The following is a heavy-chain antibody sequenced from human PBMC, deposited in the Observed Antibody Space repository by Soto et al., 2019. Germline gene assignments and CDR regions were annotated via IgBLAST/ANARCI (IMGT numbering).Heavy chain of an antibody. V-gene: IGHV3-30*02. D-gene: IGHD5-12*01. CDR1: GFTFSSYG. Sequence: GGSLRLSCAASGFTFSSYGMHWVRQAPGKVLDCVAFIWYVVSIKYYADSVKGRFTISRDNSKNTLYLQMNSLRAEDTAVYYCATAEAVVATTYYFDYWGQGTLVTVSS. CDR3: ATAEAVVATTYYFDY. CDR2: IWYVVSIK. J-gene: IGHJ4*02.